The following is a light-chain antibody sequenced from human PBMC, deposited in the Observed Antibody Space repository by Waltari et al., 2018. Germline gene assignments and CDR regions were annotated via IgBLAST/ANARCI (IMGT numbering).Light chain of an antibody. Sequence: IQMTQPPSSLSASVGDRVPITCRASQGLSTSLNWYQQIPGKAPKLLIYVASTLQSGVPSRFSGSGSGTDFSLTISSLQPEDFATYYCQQSYTTAYTFGQGTKLEIK. CDR1: QGLSTS. V-gene: IGKV1-39*01. J-gene: IGKJ2*01. CDR2: VAS. CDR3: QQSYTTAYT.